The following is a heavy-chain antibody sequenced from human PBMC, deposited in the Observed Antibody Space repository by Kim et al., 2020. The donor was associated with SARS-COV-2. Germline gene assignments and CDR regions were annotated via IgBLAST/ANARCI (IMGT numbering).Heavy chain of an antibody. CDR2: IGLSGTTS. V-gene: IGHV3-23*01. CDR3: AKEYFYASGNQDFWGLLDY. D-gene: IGHD3-10*01. J-gene: IGHJ4*02. CDR1: GFTFSNYA. Sequence: GGSLRLSCAASGFTFSNYAMTWVRQAPGKGPAWVSSIGLSGTTSYSADSVKGRFTISRDNSKNTLFLQMNSLRAEDTAVYYCAKEYFYASGNQDFWGLLDYRGQGTLVTVSS.